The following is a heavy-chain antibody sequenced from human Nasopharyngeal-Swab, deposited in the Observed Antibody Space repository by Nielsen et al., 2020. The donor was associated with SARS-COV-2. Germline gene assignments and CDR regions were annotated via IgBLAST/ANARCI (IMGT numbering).Heavy chain of an antibody. J-gene: IGHJ5*02. Sequence: GGSLRFSCAASGFTFDDYAMHWVRQAPGKGLEWVSGISWNSGSIGYADSVKGRFTISRDNAKNSLYLQMNSLRAEDTALYYCAKEALGYSGYDSNWFDPWGQGTLVTVSS. V-gene: IGHV3-9*01. CDR1: GFTFDDYA. CDR3: AKEALGYSGYDSNWFDP. D-gene: IGHD5-12*01. CDR2: ISWNSGSI.